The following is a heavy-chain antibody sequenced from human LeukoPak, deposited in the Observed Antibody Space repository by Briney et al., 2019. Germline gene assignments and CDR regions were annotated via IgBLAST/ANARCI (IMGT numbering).Heavy chain of an antibody. CDR3: ARDLDSSGYYSSSPGDY. D-gene: IGHD3-22*01. CDR2: INPNSGGT. CDR1: GYTFTGYY. J-gene: IGHJ4*02. V-gene: IGHV1-2*02. Sequence: ASVKVSCKASGYTFTGYYMHWVRQAPGQGLEWMGWINPNSGGTNYAQKFQGRVTMTRDTSISTAYMELRSLRSDDTAVYYCARDLDSSGYYSSSPGDYWGQGTLVTVSS.